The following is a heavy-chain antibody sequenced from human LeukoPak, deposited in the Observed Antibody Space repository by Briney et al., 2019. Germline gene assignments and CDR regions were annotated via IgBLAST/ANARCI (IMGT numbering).Heavy chain of an antibody. CDR2: VHYSGTA. D-gene: IGHD3-3*01. J-gene: IGHJ3*02. CDR1: GGSIISSRDH. V-gene: IGHV4-39*01. Sequence: SETLSLTCSVSGGSIISSRDHWDWIRQPPGKGLEWIASVHYSGTAYYNPSLRSRVTISVDTSKNQFSLKVSSVTAADTAVYYCARYYFGVRAFDIWGQGTMVTVSS. CDR3: ARYYFGVRAFDI.